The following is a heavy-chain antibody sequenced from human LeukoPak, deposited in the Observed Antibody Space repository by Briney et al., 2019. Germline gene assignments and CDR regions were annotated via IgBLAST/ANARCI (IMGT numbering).Heavy chain of an antibody. V-gene: IGHV4-30-4*01. CDR2: IYYSGST. Sequence: PSETLSLTCTVSGGSISSGDYYWSWIRQPPGKGLEWIGYIYYSGSTYYNPSLKSRVTISVDTSKNQFSLKLSSVTAADTAVYYCARERLLWSQGYFDYWGQGTLVTVSS. D-gene: IGHD3-10*01. J-gene: IGHJ4*02. CDR3: ARERLLWSQGYFDY. CDR1: GGSISSGDYY.